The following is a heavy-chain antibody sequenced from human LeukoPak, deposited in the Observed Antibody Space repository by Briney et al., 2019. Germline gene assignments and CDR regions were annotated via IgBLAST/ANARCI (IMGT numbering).Heavy chain of an antibody. D-gene: IGHD3-22*01. V-gene: IGHV1-46*01. Sequence: ASVKVSCKASGYTFTSYYMHWVRQAPAQGLDWMAIINPSGGSTSYAQKFQGRVTMTRDTSTSTVYMELSSLRSEDTAVYYCARDSRPSYDSSGYYYPGDYWGQGTLVTVSS. J-gene: IGHJ4*02. CDR1: GYTFTSYY. CDR3: ARDSRPSYDSSGYYYPGDY. CDR2: INPSGGST.